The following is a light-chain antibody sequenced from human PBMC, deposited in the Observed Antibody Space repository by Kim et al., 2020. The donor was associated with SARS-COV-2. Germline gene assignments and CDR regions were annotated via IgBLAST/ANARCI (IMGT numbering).Light chain of an antibody. Sequence: PGKTARVSCGGSSIGSKRVHWYQQKSGQAPVLVIDYDSDRPSGIPERFSGSNSGNTATLTISRVEAGDEADYYCQVWDSSSDHRVVFGGGTQLTVL. V-gene: IGLV3-21*04. CDR2: YDS. J-gene: IGLJ2*01. CDR3: QVWDSSSDHRVV. CDR1: SIGSKR.